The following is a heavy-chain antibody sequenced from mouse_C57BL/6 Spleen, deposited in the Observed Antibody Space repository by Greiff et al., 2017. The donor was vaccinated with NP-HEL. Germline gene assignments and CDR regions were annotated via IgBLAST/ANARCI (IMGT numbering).Heavy chain of an antibody. J-gene: IGHJ1*03. CDR2: IDPENGDT. V-gene: IGHV14-4*01. D-gene: IGHD2-4*01. CDR3: TTEDYDGIRASFDG. CDR1: GFNIKDDY. Sequence: VQLKESGAELVRPGASVKLSCTASGFNIKDDYMHWVKQRPEQGLEWIGWIDPENGDTEYASKFTGKATLTADTSSNTAYLQLSSLTSEDTAVYYGTTEDYDGIRASFDGWGTGTTVTVSS.